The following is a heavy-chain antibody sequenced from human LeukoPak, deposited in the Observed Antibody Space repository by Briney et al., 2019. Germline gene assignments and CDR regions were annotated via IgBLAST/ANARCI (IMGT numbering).Heavy chain of an antibody. J-gene: IGHJ4*02. D-gene: IGHD3-10*01. CDR2: ISGSGGST. Sequence: PGGSLRLSCAASGFTFSSYAMSWVRQAPGKGLEWVSAISGSGGSTYYADSVKGRFTISRDNSKNTLYLQMNSLRAKDTAVYYCAKAMVRGVIVSLLDYWGQGTLVTVSS. CDR1: GFTFSSYA. V-gene: IGHV3-23*01. CDR3: AKAMVRGVIVSLLDY.